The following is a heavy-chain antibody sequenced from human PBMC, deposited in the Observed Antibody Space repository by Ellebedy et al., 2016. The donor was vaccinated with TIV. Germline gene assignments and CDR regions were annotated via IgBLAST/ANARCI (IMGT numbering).Heavy chain of an antibody. CDR1: GFTFSSNS. V-gene: IGHV3-48*02. D-gene: IGHD6-6*01. J-gene: IGHJ4*02. CDR2: ISSNSRTI. CDR3: ARDRSSSSDY. Sequence: GESLKIFCAASGFTFSSNSMNWVRQAPGKGLEWISHISSNSRTIHYADSVKGRFNISRDNAQSSLYLQMSSLRDEDTAVYYCARDRSSSSDYWGQGTLVTVSS.